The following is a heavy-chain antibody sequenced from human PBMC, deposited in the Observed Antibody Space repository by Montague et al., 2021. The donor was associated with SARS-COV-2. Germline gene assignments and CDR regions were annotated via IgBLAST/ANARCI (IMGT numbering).Heavy chain of an antibody. D-gene: IGHD4-17*01. CDR3: AMRGGALDAFDI. CDR2: IYYSGST. Sequence: LVKPTQTLTLTCTFSGFSLNTSGMCVSWIRQPPGKGLDWIGSIYYSGSTYYNPSLKSRVAISVDTSKNQFSLKLSSVTAADTAVYYCAMRGGALDAFDIWGQGTMVIVSS. J-gene: IGHJ3*02. CDR1: GFSLNTSGMC. V-gene: IGHV4-30-2*03.